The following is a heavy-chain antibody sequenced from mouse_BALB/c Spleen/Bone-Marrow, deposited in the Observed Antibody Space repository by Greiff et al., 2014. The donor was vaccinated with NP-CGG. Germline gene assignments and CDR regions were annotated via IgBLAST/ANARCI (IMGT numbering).Heavy chain of an antibody. V-gene: IGHV2-2*02. D-gene: IGHD3-1*01. CDR3: ARNHRGYYFDY. CDR2: IWTGGST. CDR1: GFSLTTYG. Sequence: VQLVESGPGLVQPSQSLSITCTVSGFSLTTYGVHWVRQSPGKGLEWLGVIWTGGSTDYNAAFISRLSISKDNSKSQVFFEMNSLQANDTAIDYCARNHRGYYFDYWGQGTTLTVSS. J-gene: IGHJ2*01.